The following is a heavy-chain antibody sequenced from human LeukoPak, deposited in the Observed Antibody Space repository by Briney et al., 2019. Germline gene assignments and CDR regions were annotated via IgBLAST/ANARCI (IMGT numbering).Heavy chain of an antibody. CDR1: GFTFDDYA. D-gene: IGHD5-18*01. CDR3: AKGYSYGITYYFDY. J-gene: IGHJ4*02. CDR2: ISWNSGSI. Sequence: PGGSLRLSCAASGFTFDDYAMHWVRQAPGKDLEWVSGISWNSGSIVYADSVKGRFTISRDSAKNSLYLQMNSLRAEDMALYYCAKGYSYGITYYFDYWGQGTLVTVSS. V-gene: IGHV3-9*03.